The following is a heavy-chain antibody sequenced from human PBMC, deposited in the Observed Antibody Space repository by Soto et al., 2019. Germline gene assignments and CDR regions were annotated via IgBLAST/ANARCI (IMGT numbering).Heavy chain of an antibody. Sequence: QVQLVQSGAEVKKPGSSVKVSCGASGGTFSSYPINWVRQAPGQGLEWMGGIIPFFGTSNYAQKFQGRVTITADESTSTAYMELRSLRSEDTAVYYCARVGHFTNYVMAVWGQGTTVTVSS. CDR1: GGTFSSYP. CDR2: IIPFFGTS. D-gene: IGHD1-26*01. CDR3: ARVGHFTNYVMAV. J-gene: IGHJ6*02. V-gene: IGHV1-69*01.